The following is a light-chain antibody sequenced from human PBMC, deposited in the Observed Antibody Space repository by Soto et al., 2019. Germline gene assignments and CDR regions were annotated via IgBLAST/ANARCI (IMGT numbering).Light chain of an antibody. Sequence: EIVLTQSPGTLSLSPGERATLSCRSSQSVSSNYLAWYQQKPDQAPRLVIYDVSGSATGIPDRFSGSGSGTAFTLTISRLEPDDFAVYYCQQYGSSPTFGRGTKVEIK. J-gene: IGKJ1*01. CDR2: DVS. CDR1: QSVSSNY. V-gene: IGKV3-20*01. CDR3: QQYGSSPT.